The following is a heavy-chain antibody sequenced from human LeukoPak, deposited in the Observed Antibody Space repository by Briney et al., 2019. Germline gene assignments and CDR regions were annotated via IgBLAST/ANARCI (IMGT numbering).Heavy chain of an antibody. CDR3: ARGLANYYGSGSYYRL. V-gene: IGHV4-34*01. J-gene: IGHJ4*02. CDR1: GGSFSGYY. CDR2: INHSGST. D-gene: IGHD3-10*01. Sequence: SETLSLTCAVYGGSFSGYYWSWIRQPPGKGLEWIGEINHSGSTNYDPSLKSRVTISVDTSKNQFSLKLSYVTAADTAVYYCARGLANYYGSGSYYRLWGQGTLVTVSS.